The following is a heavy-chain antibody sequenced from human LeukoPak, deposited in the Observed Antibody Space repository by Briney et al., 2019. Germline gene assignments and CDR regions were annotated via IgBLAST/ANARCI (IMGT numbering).Heavy chain of an antibody. Sequence: PGGSLRLSCAASGFTFSSYGMHWVRQAPGKGLEWVAVISYDGSNKYYADSVKGRFTISRDNSKNTLYLQMNSLRAEDTAVYYCARAAYDGELEYWGQGTLVTVSS. J-gene: IGHJ4*02. CDR2: ISYDGSNK. CDR1: GFTFSSYG. V-gene: IGHV3-30*03. D-gene: IGHD4-17*01. CDR3: ARAAYDGELEY.